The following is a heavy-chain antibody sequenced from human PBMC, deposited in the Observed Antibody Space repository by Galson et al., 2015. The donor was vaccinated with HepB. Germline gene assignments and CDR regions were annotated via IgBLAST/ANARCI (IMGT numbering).Heavy chain of an antibody. V-gene: IGHV3-30*18. J-gene: IGHJ4*02. CDR1: GFTFSSYG. CDR3: AKDFTSVGCPDY. CDR2: ISYDGSNK. Sequence: SLRLSCAASGFTFSSYGMHWVRQAPGKGLEWVAVISYDGSNKYYADSVKGRFTISRDNSKNTLYLQMNSLRAEDTAVYYCAKDFTSVGCPDYWGQGTLVTVSS. D-gene: IGHD1-26*01.